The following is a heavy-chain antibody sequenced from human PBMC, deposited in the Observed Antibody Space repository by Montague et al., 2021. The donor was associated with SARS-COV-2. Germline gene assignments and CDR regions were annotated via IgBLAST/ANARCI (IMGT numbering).Heavy chain of an antibody. CDR2: INYSGGT. CDR3: ARATSVRGAVNWFDP. V-gene: IGHV4-59*11. J-gene: IGHJ5*02. CDR1: GGSISSHY. D-gene: IGHD3-10*01. Sequence: SETLSLTCAVSGGSISSHYWSFIRQPPGKGLEWIAYINYSGGTNYNPSLKSRVTISVDTSKNHFSLQLRSVTPADTAVYFCARATSVRGAVNWFDPWGQGTRVTVSS.